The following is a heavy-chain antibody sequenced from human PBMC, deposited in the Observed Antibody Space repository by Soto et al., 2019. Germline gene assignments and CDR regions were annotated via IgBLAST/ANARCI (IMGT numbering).Heavy chain of an antibody. Sequence: SETLSLTCTVSGGSISSYYWSWIRQPPGKGLEWIGYIYYSGSTNYNPSLKSRVTISVDTSKNQFSLKLSSVTAADTAVYYCARRIAAAGTFYYYSYMDVWGKGTTVTVSS. CDR2: IYYSGST. D-gene: IGHD6-13*01. J-gene: IGHJ6*03. V-gene: IGHV4-59*01. CDR1: GGSISSYY. CDR3: ARRIAAAGTFYYYSYMDV.